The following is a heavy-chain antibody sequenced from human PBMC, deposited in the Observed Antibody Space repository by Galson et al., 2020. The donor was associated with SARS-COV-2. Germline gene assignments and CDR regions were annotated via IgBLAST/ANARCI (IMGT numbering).Heavy chain of an antibody. V-gene: IGHV4-4*07. Sequence: SETLFTCTVSGGSINSYYWSWIRQPAGKGLEWIGRVYTTGSTNYNPSLKSRITMSADASKNQFSLKLSSVTAADTAVYYCATGGRVFGVVVMDVWGQGTTVIVSS. J-gene: IGHJ6*02. CDR1: GGSINSYY. CDR3: ATGGRVFGVVVMDV. D-gene: IGHD3-3*01. CDR2: VYTTGST.